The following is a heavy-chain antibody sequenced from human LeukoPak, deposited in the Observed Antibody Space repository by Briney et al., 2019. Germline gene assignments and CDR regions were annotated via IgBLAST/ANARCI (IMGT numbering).Heavy chain of an antibody. CDR3: ARDLSSKYQLPRHYYYMDV. J-gene: IGHJ6*03. CDR1: GFTFSSYS. CDR2: ISSSSSYI. Sequence: PGGSLRLSCAASGFTFSSYSMNWVRQAPGKGLEWVSSISSSSSYIYYADSVKGRFTISRDNAKNSLYLQMNSLRAEDTAVYYCARDLSSKYQLPRHYYYMDVWGKGTTVTVSS. D-gene: IGHD2-2*01. V-gene: IGHV3-21*01.